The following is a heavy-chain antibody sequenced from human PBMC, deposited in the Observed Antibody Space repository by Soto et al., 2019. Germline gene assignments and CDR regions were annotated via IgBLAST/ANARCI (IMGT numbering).Heavy chain of an antibody. V-gene: IGHV3-48*03. CDR3: AKGKANTVFGVNTLFDY. D-gene: IGHD3-3*01. Sequence: PGGSLRLSCAASGFTFSSYEMNWVRQAPGKGLEWVSYISSTGTSMDYADSVKGRFTISRDNAKNSLFLQLNSLRDEDTAIYYCAKGKANTVFGVNTLFDYWGQGTLVTVSS. J-gene: IGHJ4*02. CDR1: GFTFSSYE. CDR2: ISSTGTSM.